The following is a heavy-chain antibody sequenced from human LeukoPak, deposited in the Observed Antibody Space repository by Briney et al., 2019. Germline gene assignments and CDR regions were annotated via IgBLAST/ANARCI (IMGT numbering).Heavy chain of an antibody. D-gene: IGHD1-26*01. CDR3: ARDYSGSYYRNTFDY. CDR2: IIPIFGTA. CDR1: GGTFSSYA. V-gene: IGHV1-69*01. J-gene: IGHJ4*02. Sequence: GASVTVSCTASGGTFSSYAISWVRQAPGQGLEWMGGIIPIFGTANYAQKFQGRVTITADESTSTAYMELSSLRSEDTAVYYCARDYSGSYYRNTFDYWGQGTLVTVSS.